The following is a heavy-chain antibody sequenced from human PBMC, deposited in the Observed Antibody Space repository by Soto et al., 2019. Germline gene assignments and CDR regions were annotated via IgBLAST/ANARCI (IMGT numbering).Heavy chain of an antibody. V-gene: IGHV3-9*01. Sequence: GGSLRLSCAASGFTFDDYAIHWVRQAPGKGLEWVSGISWNSGSIGYADSVKGRFTISRDNAKNSLYLQMNSLRAEDTALYYCAKDETAFLEWLFDYRGQGTLVTVSS. CDR3: AKDETAFLEWLFDY. J-gene: IGHJ4*02. CDR2: ISWNSGSI. CDR1: GFTFDDYA. D-gene: IGHD3-3*02.